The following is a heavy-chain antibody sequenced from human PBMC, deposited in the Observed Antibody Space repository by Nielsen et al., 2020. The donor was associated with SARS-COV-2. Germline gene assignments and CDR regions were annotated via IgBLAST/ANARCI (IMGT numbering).Heavy chain of an antibody. CDR3: ARPSIAARFGMDV. Sequence: GESLKISCAASGFTFSSYAMHWVRQAPGKGLEWVAVISYDGSNKYYADSVKGRFTISRDNSKNTLYLQMNSLRAEDTAVYYCARPSIAARFGMDVWGQGTTVTVSS. CDR2: ISYDGSNK. V-gene: IGHV3-30*04. D-gene: IGHD6-6*01. J-gene: IGHJ6*02. CDR1: GFTFSSYA.